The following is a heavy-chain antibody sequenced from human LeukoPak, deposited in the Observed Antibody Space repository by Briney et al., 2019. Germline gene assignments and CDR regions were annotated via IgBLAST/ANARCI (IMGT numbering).Heavy chain of an antibody. J-gene: IGHJ4*02. CDR2: INPNSGGT. D-gene: IGHD6-6*01. CDR1: GYTFTGYY. Sequence: ASVKVSCKASGYTFTGYYMHWVRQAPGQGLEWMGWINPNSGGTNYAQKFQGRVTMTRDTSISTAYMELSRLRSDDTAVYYCARDPGGSSSQLDYWGQGTLVTVSS. CDR3: ARDPGGSSSQLDY. V-gene: IGHV1-2*02.